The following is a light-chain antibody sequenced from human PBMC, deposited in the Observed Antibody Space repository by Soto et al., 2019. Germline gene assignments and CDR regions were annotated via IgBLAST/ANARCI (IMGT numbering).Light chain of an antibody. CDR1: QSLVYKDGNTY. V-gene: IGKV2-24*01. J-gene: IGKJ2*01. CDR2: KIF. Sequence: DLVLTQTPLSSPVTVGQPVSISCISSQSLVYKDGNTYLSWLQQRPGQPPRPLIYKIFNRFSGVPDRFSGSGAGTYFTLNINRVEAEDVGVYYCMQATQFPYTFGQGTRLEIK. CDR3: MQATQFPYT.